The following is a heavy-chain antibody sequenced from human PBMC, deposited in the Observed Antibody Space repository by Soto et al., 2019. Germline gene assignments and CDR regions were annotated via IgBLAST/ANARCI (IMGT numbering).Heavy chain of an antibody. CDR2: ISTYNGDT. D-gene: IGHD2-15*01. J-gene: IGHJ6*02. CDR3: ARAGAAPYYYYGMDV. CDR1: GYTFSTSG. V-gene: IGHV1-18*01. Sequence: QVQLVQSGAEVRKPGASVKVSCKASGYTFSTSGMSWLRQAPGQGLEWTGWISTYNGDTNDAPKFQDRVTMISDTSTSTVYMELRSLRSDDTAVYYCARAGAAPYYYYGMDVWGQGTRVTVSS.